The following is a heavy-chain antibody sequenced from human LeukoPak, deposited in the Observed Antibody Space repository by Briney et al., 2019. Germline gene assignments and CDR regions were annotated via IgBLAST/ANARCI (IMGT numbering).Heavy chain of an antibody. V-gene: IGHV1-18*01. CDR3: ARAAYCGGDCYSDVEYFQH. J-gene: IGHJ1*01. CDR2: ISAYNGNT. CDR1: GYTFTSYG. D-gene: IGHD2-21*02. Sequence: ASVKVSCKASGYTFTSYGITWVRQAPGQGLEWMGWISAYNGNTNYAQNLQGRVTMTTDTSTNTAYMELRSLRSDDTAVYYCARAAYCGGDCYSDVEYFQHWGQGTLVTVSS.